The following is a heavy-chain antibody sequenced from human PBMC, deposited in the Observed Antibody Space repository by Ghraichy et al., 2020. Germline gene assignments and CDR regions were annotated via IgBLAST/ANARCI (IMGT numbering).Heavy chain of an antibody. D-gene: IGHD4-11*01. CDR3: ASGTTTDYYYYGMDV. V-gene: IGHV4-30-4*01. Sequence: SETLSLTCTVSGGSISSGDYYWSWIRQPPGKGLEWIGYIYYSGSTYYNPSLKSRVTISVDTSKNQFSLKLSSVTAADTAVYYCASGTTTDYYYYGMDVWGQGTTVTVSS. J-gene: IGHJ6*02. CDR2: IYYSGST. CDR1: GGSISSGDYY.